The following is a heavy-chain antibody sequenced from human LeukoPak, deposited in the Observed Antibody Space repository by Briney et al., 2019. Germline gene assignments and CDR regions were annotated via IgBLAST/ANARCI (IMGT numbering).Heavy chain of an antibody. Sequence: TSETLSLTCTVSGGSISSSSYYWGWIRQPPGKGLEWIGSIYYSGSTYYNPSLKSRVTISVDTSKNQFSLKLSSVTAADTAVYYCARDPRRAAAPDYWGQGTLVTVSS. J-gene: IGHJ4*02. CDR3: ARDPRRAAAPDY. D-gene: IGHD6-13*01. CDR2: IYYSGST. CDR1: GGSISSSSYY. V-gene: IGHV4-39*07.